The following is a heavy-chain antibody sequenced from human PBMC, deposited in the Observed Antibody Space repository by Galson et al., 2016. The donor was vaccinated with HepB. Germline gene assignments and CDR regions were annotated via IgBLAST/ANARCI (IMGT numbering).Heavy chain of an antibody. CDR2: INGGNGNT. J-gene: IGHJ6*02. V-gene: IGHV1-3*01. CDR1: GYTFTSYA. CDR3: AREDEDYYYAMDV. Sequence: SVKVSCKASGYTFTSYAMHWVRQAPGQRLEWMGWINGGNGNTKYSQRFQGRVTITRDTSASTAYMELSSLRSEDTAVYYCAREDEDYYYAMDVWGQGTTGTVSS.